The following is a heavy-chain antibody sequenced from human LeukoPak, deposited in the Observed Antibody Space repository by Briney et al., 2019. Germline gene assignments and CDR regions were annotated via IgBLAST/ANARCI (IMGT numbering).Heavy chain of an antibody. D-gene: IGHD6-19*01. CDR3: ARGLRSSGWSLFDY. CDR1: GFTVSSNY. J-gene: IGHJ4*02. Sequence: GGSLRLSCAASGFTVSSNYMSWVRQAPGKGLEWVSVIYSGGSTYYADPVKGRFTISRDNSKNTLYLQMNSLRAEGTAVYYCARGLRSSGWSLFDYWGQGTLVTVSS. V-gene: IGHV3-66*01. CDR2: IYSGGST.